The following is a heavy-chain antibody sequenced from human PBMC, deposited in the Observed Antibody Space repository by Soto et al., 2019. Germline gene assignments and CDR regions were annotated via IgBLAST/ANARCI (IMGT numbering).Heavy chain of an antibody. D-gene: IGHD3-16*01. CDR3: AREFQYYESSGSYFDY. Sequence: SQTLSLTCAISGDSVSGNSAAWNWIRQSPSRGLEWLGRTYYRSKWYNDYAVSVKSRITVTPDTSKNQFSLHLNSVTPEDTAVYHCAREFQYYESSGSYFDYWGQGALVTVSS. J-gene: IGHJ4*02. CDR2: TYYRSKWYN. CDR1: GDSVSGNSAA. V-gene: IGHV6-1*01.